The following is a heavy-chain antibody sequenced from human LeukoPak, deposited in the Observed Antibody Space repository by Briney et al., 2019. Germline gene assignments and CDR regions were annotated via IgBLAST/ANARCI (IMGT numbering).Heavy chain of an antibody. CDR2: IYHSGST. CDR1: GYSISSGYY. D-gene: IGHD3-16*01. Sequence: PSETLSLTCAVSGYSISSGYYWGWIRQPPGKGLEWIGSIYHSGSTYYNPSLKSRVTISVDTSKNQFSLKLSSVTAADTAVYYCARVRSGGQGGLDYWGQGTLVTVSS. CDR3: ARVRSGGQGGLDY. J-gene: IGHJ4*02. V-gene: IGHV4-38-2*01.